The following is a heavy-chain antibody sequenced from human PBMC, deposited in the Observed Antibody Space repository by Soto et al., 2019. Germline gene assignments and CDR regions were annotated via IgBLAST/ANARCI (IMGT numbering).Heavy chain of an antibody. J-gene: IGHJ3*02. Sequence: QVQLVQSGAEVKKPGSSVKVSCKASGGTFSSYGISWVRQAPGQGLEWMGGIIPIFGTANYAQKFQGRVTITADESTSTAQMQLSSLRSEDTAVYYCTRGDCSSSSCYVHDAFDIWGQGTMVTVSS. D-gene: IGHD2-2*01. CDR2: IIPIFGTA. CDR3: TRGDCSSSSCYVHDAFDI. CDR1: GGTFSSYG. V-gene: IGHV1-69*01.